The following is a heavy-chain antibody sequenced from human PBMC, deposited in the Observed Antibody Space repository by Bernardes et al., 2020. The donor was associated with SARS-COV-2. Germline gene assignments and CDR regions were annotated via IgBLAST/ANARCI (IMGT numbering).Heavy chain of an antibody. D-gene: IGHD6-19*01. CDR3: AKDPTVAAYYYYYGMDV. V-gene: IGHV3-23*01. CDR1: GFTFSSYA. J-gene: IGHJ6*02. CDR2: ISGSGGST. Sequence: AGSLRLSCAASGFTFSSYAMSWVRQAPGKGLEWVSAISGSGGSTYYADSVKGRFTISRDNSKNTLYLQMNSLRAEDTAVYYCAKDPTVAAYYYYYGMDVWGQGTTVTVSS.